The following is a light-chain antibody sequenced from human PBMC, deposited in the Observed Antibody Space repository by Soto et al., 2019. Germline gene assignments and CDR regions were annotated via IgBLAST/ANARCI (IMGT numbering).Light chain of an antibody. CDR3: QQYGSSPRT. V-gene: IGKV3-20*01. Sequence: EIVLTQSPGTLSLSPGERATLSCRASQSVSTYLAWYQQKPGQAPRLVIYGASSRATGIPDRFSGRGSGTDFTLTISRLEPEDFAVYYCQQYGSSPRTFGQGTKVEIK. CDR2: GAS. CDR1: QSVSTY. J-gene: IGKJ1*01.